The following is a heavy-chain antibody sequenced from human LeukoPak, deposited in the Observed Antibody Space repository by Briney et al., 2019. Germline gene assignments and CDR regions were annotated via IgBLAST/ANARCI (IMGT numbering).Heavy chain of an antibody. D-gene: IGHD6-13*01. CDR2: IYHSGST. CDR1: GGSISSGGYY. J-gene: IGHJ4*02. Sequence: PSETLSLTCTVSGGSISSGGYYWSWIRQPPGKGLEWIGYIYHSGSTYYNPSLKSRVTMSVDTSKNQFSLKLSSVTAADTAVYYCARQSGYSSSWGQGTLVTVSS. V-gene: IGHV4-30-2*01. CDR3: ARQSGYSSS.